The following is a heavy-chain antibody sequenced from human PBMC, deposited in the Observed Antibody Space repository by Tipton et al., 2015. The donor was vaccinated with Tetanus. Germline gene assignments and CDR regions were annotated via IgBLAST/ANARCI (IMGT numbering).Heavy chain of an antibody. V-gene: IGHV1-18*01. J-gene: IGHJ5*02. D-gene: IGHD6-13*01. Sequence: QSGAEVKKPGASVKVSCKASGYTLTSYGISWVRQAPGQGLEWMGWISAYNGNTNYAQKLQGRVTITTDTSTSTAYMELRSLRSDDTAVYYCARDPRNGIAAAAWFDPWGQGTLVTVSS. CDR3: ARDPRNGIAAAAWFDP. CDR2: ISAYNGNT. CDR1: GYTLTSYG.